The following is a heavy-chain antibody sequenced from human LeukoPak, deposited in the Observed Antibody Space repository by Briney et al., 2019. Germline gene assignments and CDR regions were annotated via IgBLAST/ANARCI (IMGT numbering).Heavy chain of an antibody. D-gene: IGHD3-10*01. CDR1: GGSISSSNW. V-gene: IGHV4-4*02. Sequence: SGTLSLTCAVSGGSISSSNWWSWVRQPPGKGLEWIGEIYHSGSTNYNPSLKSRVTISLDTSRNQFSLKLNSVTAADTAVYYCAKSNGYGLVDIWGQGTMVTVSS. CDR3: AKSNGYGLVDI. J-gene: IGHJ3*02. CDR2: IYHSGST.